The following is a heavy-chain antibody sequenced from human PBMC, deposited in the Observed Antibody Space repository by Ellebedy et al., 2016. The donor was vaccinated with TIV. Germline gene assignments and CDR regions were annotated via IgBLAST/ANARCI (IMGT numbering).Heavy chain of an antibody. CDR2: INPSGGST. D-gene: IGHD1-1*01. CDR1: GYTFTSYY. J-gene: IGHJ6*02. Sequence: ASVKVSCKASGYTFTSYYMHWVRQAPGQGLEWMGIINPSGGSTSYAQKLQGRVTMTRDTSTSTVYMELNSLRAEDTAVYYCARDLLSTTPELDYYYYGMDVWGQGTTVTVSS. V-gene: IGHV1-46*04. CDR3: ARDLLSTTPELDYYYYGMDV.